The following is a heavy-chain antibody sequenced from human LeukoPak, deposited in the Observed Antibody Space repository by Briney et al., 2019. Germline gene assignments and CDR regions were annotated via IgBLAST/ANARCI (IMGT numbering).Heavy chain of an antibody. V-gene: IGHV3-11*05. D-gene: IGHD3-10*01. CDR3: ARESLSVDRGVNWFDP. Sequence: GGSLRLSCAASGVTFSDYYMSWIRQAPGRGLEWVSYISSSSSYTNYADSVKGRFTISRDNAKNSLYLQMNSLRAEDTAVYYCARESLSVDRGVNWFDPRGQGTLVTVSS. J-gene: IGHJ5*02. CDR1: GVTFSDYY. CDR2: ISSSSSYT.